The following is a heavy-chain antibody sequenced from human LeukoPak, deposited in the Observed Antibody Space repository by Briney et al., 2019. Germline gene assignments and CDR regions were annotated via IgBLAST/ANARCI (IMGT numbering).Heavy chain of an antibody. D-gene: IGHD3-22*01. CDR1: GFTFSSYG. J-gene: IGHJ4*02. V-gene: IGHV3-30*18. Sequence: GGSLRLSCAASGFTFSSYGMHWVRQAPGKGLEWVAVISYDGSSKYYADSVEGRFTISRDNSKNTLFLQMNSLRAEDTAVYYCAKDHKYYFDSSTYYEYYFDYWGQGTLVTVSS. CDR2: ISYDGSSK. CDR3: AKDHKYYFDSSTYYEYYFDY.